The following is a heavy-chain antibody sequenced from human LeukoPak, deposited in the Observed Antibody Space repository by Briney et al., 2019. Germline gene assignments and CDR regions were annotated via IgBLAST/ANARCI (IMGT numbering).Heavy chain of an antibody. J-gene: IGHJ3*02. V-gene: IGHV3-9*01. CDR2: ITWNSDNV. CDR1: GFTFSSYW. D-gene: IGHD1-1*01. CDR3: AKGPTGDAFDI. Sequence: PGGSLRLSCAASGFTFSSYWMHWVRQAPGKGLEWVSAITWNSDNVGYADSVKGRFTISRDNAKNSLYLQMNSLRTEDTALYYCAKGPTGDAFDIWGQGTMVTVSS.